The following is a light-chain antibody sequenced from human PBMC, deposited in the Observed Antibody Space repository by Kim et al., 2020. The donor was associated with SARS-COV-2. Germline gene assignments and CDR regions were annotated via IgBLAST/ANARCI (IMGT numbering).Light chain of an antibody. Sequence: APVGDRVTITCRASQRISSHLNWYQQKPGKAPKLLIYAASNLQSGVPSRFSGSGSGTDFTLTISSPQLEDCATYYCQQSYSTHWTFGQGTKVDIK. J-gene: IGKJ1*01. CDR3: QQSYSTHWT. CDR2: AAS. CDR1: QRISSH. V-gene: IGKV1-39*01.